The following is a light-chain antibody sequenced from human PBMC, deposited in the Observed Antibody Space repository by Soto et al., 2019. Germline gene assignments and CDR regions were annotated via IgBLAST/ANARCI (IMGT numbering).Light chain of an antibody. CDR1: QGISSY. Sequence: DIQLTQSPSFLSASVGDRVTITCRASQGISSYLAWYQQKPGKAPKLLIYAASTLQSGVPSRFSGSVSGIEFTLTISSLQPEDFATYYCQQLNSYPLTFGQGTRLEI. CDR3: QQLNSYPLT. CDR2: AAS. J-gene: IGKJ5*01. V-gene: IGKV1-9*01.